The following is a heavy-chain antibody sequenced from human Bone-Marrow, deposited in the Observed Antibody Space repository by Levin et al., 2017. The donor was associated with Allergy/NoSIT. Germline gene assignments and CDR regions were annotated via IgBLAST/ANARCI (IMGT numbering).Heavy chain of an antibody. V-gene: IGHV3-33*01. J-gene: IGHJ6*02. CDR3: ARDLDIVATIMDV. D-gene: IGHD5-12*01. Sequence: GGSLRLSCAASGFTFSSYGMHWVRQAPGKGLEWVAVIWYDGSNKYYADSVKGRFTISRDNSKNTLYLQMNSLRAEDTAVYYCARDLDIVATIMDVWGQGTTVTVSS. CDR1: GFTFSSYG. CDR2: IWYDGSNK.